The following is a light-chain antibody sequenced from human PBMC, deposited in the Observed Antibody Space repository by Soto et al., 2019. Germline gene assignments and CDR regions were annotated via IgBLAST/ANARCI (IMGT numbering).Light chain of an antibody. CDR2: DAS. V-gene: IGKV1-5*03. Sequence: DIQMTQSPSTLSASVGDRVTITSRASQSITNCLAWYQQKPGKAPKLLIFDASSLRSGVPSRFSGSGSGTEFTLTISSLQPEDFATYYCQQHNPYSPYTFGQGTKLEIK. CDR3: QQHNPYSPYT. J-gene: IGKJ2*01. CDR1: QSITNC.